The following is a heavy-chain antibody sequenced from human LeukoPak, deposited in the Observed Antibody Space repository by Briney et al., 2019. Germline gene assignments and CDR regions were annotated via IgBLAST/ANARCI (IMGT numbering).Heavy chain of an antibody. CDR1: GYTFTGYY. Sequence: GASVKVPCKASGYTFTGYYMHWVRQAPGQGLEWMGWSNPNSGGTNYAQKFQGRVTMTRATSISTAYMELSRLRSDDTAVYYCARVAVAGTTDAFDIWGQGTMVTVSS. CDR3: ARVAVAGTTDAFDI. D-gene: IGHD6-19*01. J-gene: IGHJ3*02. CDR2: SNPNSGGT. V-gene: IGHV1-2*02.